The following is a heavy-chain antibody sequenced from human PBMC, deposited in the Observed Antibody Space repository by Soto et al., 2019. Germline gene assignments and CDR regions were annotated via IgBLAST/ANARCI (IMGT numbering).Heavy chain of an antibody. V-gene: IGHV3-49*03. CDR3: TRSSRITIFGVVIIQNSFDY. CDR2: IRSKAYGGTT. CDR1: GFTFGDYA. J-gene: IGHJ4*02. Sequence: EVQLVESGGGLVQQGRSLRLSCTASGFTFGDYAMSWFRQAPGKGLEWVGFIRSKAYGGTTEYAASVKGRFTISRDDSKSIAYLQVNSLKPEDTAVYYCTRSSRITIFGVVIIQNSFDYWGQGTLVTVSS. D-gene: IGHD3-3*01.